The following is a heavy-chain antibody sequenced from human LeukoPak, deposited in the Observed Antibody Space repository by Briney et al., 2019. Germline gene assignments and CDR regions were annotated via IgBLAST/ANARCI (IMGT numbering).Heavy chain of an antibody. V-gene: IGHV1-69*04. D-gene: IGHD3-9*01. CDR2: IIPILGIA. CDR1: GGTFSSYA. Sequence: SVKVSCKASGGTFSSYAISWVRQAPGQGLEWMGRIIPILGIANYAQKFQGRVTITADKSTSTAYMELSSLRSGDTAVYYCAAEGYFDWLSPTGFDYWGQGTLVTVSS. J-gene: IGHJ4*02. CDR3: AAEGYFDWLSPTGFDY.